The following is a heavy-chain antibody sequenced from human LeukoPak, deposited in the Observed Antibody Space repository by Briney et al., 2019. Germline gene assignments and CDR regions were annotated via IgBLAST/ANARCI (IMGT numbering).Heavy chain of an antibody. CDR3: ARVRLVGSHDAFDI. J-gene: IGHJ3*02. D-gene: IGHD1-26*01. CDR2: INPNSGGT. V-gene: IGHV1-2*02. CDR1: GYTFTGYY. Sequence: ASVKVSCKASGYTFTGYYMHWVRQAPGQGLEWMGWINPNSGGTNYAQRFQGRVTMTRDTSISTAYMELSRLRSDDTAVYYCARVRLVGSHDAFDIWGQGTMVTVSS.